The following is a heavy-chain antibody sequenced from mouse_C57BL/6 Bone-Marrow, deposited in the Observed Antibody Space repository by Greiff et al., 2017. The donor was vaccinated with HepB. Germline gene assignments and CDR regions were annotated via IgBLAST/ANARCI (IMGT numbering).Heavy chain of an antibody. J-gene: IGHJ4*01. CDR2: INPSSGYT. CDR3: ARRRITTNYAMDY. V-gene: IGHV1-4*01. Sequence: QVQLQQSGAELARPGASVKMSCKASGYTFTSYTMHWVNQRPGQGLEWIGYINPSSGYTKYNQKFKDKATLTADKSSSTAYMQLSSLTSEDSAVYYCARRRITTNYAMDYWGQGTSVTVSS. CDR1: GYTFTSYT. D-gene: IGHD1-1*01.